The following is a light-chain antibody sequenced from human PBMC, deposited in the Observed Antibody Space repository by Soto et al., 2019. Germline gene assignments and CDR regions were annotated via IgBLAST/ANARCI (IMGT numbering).Light chain of an antibody. V-gene: IGLV1-44*01. CDR1: SSNIGNNF. CDR3: ASWDDSLNGYV. CDR2: SNN. J-gene: IGLJ1*01. Sequence: QSVLTQPSSASGSPGQRVTISCSGSSSNIGNNFVKWYQQFPGTAPKLLIYSNNQRPSGVPDRFSGSKSGTSASLAISGLHSEDEADYYCASWDDSLNGYVFGTGPKVTVL.